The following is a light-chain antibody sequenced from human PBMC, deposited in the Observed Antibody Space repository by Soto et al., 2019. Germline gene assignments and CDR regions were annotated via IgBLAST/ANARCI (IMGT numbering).Light chain of an antibody. CDR3: CSYTISSTRV. J-gene: IGLJ3*02. CDR2: EVS. V-gene: IGLV2-14*01. Sequence: QSALTQPASVSGSPGQSITISCTGTSGDVGGYDYVSWYQQHPGKAPKLMIYEVSNRPSGVSNRFSGSKTGSTASLTISGRQAEDEANYYCCSYTISSTRVFGGGTKLTVL. CDR1: SGDVGGYDY.